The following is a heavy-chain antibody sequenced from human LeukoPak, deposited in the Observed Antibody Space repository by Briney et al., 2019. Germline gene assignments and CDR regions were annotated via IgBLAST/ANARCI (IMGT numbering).Heavy chain of an antibody. J-gene: IGHJ4*02. CDR1: GFTFSTYE. CDR2: ISSSGSTI. Sequence: PGGSLRLSCAASGFTFSTYEMNWVRQAPGKGLEWVSYISSSGSTIYYADSVKGRFTISRDNAKNSLYLQMNSLRAEDTAVYYCARGSQGVAATDTPLDHWGQGTLVTVSS. CDR3: ARGSQGVAATDTPLDH. D-gene: IGHD6-13*01. V-gene: IGHV3-48*03.